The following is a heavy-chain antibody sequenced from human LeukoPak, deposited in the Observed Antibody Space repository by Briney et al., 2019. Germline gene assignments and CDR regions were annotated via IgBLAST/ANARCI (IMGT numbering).Heavy chain of an antibody. CDR1: GFTFSDYN. CDR3: ARTEWELGPYAFDI. J-gene: IGHJ3*02. CDR2: ISRSGSTK. Sequence: GGTLRLSCAASGFTFSDYNMRWIRQAPGKGLEWVSSISRSGSTKYYADSVKGRFTISRDNAKNSLFLQMNSLRAEDTAVYYCARTEWELGPYAFDIWGQGTMVTVSS. V-gene: IGHV3-11*01. D-gene: IGHD7-27*01.